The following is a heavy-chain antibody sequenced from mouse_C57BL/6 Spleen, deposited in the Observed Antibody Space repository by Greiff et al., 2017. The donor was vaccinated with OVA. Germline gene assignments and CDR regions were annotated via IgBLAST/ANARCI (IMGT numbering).Heavy chain of an antibody. D-gene: IGHD1-1*01. CDR3: ARHEDYGSSIYAMDY. CDR1: GYTFTEYT. J-gene: IGHJ4*01. CDR2: FYPGSGSI. V-gene: IGHV1-62-2*01. Sequence: QVHVKQSGAELVKPGASVKLSCKASGYTFTEYTIHWVKQRSGQGLEWIGWFYPGSGSIKYNEKFKDKATLTADKSSSTVYMELSRLTSEDSAVYFCARHEDYGSSIYAMDYWGKGTSVTVSS.